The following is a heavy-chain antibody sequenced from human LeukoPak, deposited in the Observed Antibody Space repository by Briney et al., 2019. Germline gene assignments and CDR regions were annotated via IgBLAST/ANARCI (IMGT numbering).Heavy chain of an antibody. CDR3: AKDPSGALGAFDI. CDR2: ISGSGGST. V-gene: IGHV3-23*01. J-gene: IGHJ3*02. D-gene: IGHD7-27*01. CDR1: GFTFSSYA. Sequence: GGSLRLSCAASGFTFSSYAMSWVRQAPGKGLEWVSAISGSGGSTYYADPVKGRFTISRDNSKNTLYLQMNSLRAEDTAVYYCAKDPSGALGAFDIWGQGTMVTVSS.